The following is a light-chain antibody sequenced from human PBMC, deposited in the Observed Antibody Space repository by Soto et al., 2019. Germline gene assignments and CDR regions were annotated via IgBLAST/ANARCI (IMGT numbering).Light chain of an antibody. J-gene: IGLJ2*01. V-gene: IGLV1-51*01. CDR3: GTWDISLDTVV. CDR2: DNH. Sequence: QSVLTQPPSVSAAPGQKVTISCSGSSSNVGGNYVSWYQVLPQTAPKLLIYDNHKRHSGIPDRSSCSKSGTSATLGITDLQAGDEAEYYCGTWDISLDTVVFGGGTQLTVL. CDR1: SSNVGGNY.